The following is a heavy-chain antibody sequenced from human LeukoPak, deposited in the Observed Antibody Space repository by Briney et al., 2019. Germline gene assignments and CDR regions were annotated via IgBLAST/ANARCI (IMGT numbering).Heavy chain of an antibody. CDR3: ANSGSSSWYRKYYFDY. CDR2: ISGSGGST. CDR1: GFTFSSYA. D-gene: IGHD6-13*01. Sequence: GGSLRLSCAASGFTFSSYAMSWVRQAPGKGLEWVSAISGSGGSTYYADSVKGRFTISRDNSKNTLYLQMNSLRAEDTAVYYCANSGSSSWYRKYYFDYGGQGTLVTVSS. J-gene: IGHJ4*02. V-gene: IGHV3-23*01.